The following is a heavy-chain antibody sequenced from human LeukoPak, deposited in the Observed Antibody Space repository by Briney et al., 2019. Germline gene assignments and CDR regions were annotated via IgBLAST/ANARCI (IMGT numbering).Heavy chain of an antibody. CDR3: TTGLLRRYAFDI. D-gene: IGHD1-26*01. CDR2: IKSKTDGWTT. J-gene: IGHJ3*02. Sequence: GGSLRLSCAASGFTFSDAWMRWVRQAPGKGLEWVGRIKSKTDGWTTDYAAPVKGRFTISRDDSKNTLFLQMNTLRTEDTAVYYCTTGLLRRYAFDIWGRGTMVTASS. CDR1: GFTFSDAW. V-gene: IGHV3-15*01.